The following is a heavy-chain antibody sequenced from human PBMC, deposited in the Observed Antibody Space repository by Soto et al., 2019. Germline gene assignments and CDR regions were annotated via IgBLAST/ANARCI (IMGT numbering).Heavy chain of an antibody. CDR3: APLTVSISGRYGIRV. CDR2: MFYSGLT. Sequence: SETLSLTCSVSGYSVSGSDYYWTWIRKPPGKGLEGIGGMFYSGLTYYNPCLKGRVALSVDMSKNQFSVRLNSVTAADTGVYYCAPLTVSISGRYGIRVWGRGTTVTVSS. V-gene: IGHV4-39*01. J-gene: IGHJ6*04. CDR1: GYSVSGSDYY. D-gene: IGHD3-16*02.